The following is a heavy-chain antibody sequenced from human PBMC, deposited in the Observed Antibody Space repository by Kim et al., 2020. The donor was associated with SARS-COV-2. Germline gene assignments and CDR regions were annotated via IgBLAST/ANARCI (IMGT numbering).Heavy chain of an antibody. CDR3: ARERISVTDHFDY. V-gene: IGHV1-2*06. J-gene: IGHJ4*02. Sequence: ASVKVSCKADGYTFIDYYIHWMRQTPGQGLEWMGRINPNIGRTDYAQKFQGRVTVTGDTSISTAYLEVRRLQSDDTSVDYCARERISVTDHFDYWGQGTLITVSS. CDR1: GYTFIDYY. D-gene: IGHD6-19*01. CDR2: INPNIGRT.